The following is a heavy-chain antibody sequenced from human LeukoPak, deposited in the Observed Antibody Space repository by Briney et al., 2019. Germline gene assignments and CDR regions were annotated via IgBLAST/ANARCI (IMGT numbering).Heavy chain of an antibody. J-gene: IGHJ5*02. Sequence: ASVKVSCKASRYTFTSYAVRWVRQAPGQRLECMGWINAGNGNTKYSQKFQGRVTITRDTSASTAYMELSSLRSEDTAVYYCARGLFYYDSSGYSRPNNWFDLWGQGTLVTVSS. CDR2: INAGNGNT. CDR1: RYTFTSYA. D-gene: IGHD3-22*01. V-gene: IGHV1-3*01. CDR3: ARGLFYYDSSGYSRPNNWFDL.